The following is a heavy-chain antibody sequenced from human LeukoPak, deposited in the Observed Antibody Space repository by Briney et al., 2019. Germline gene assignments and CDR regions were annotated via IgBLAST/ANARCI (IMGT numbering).Heavy chain of an antibody. CDR3: ARDDPRWGTSGDY. Sequence: GGSLRLSCVASGFTFSAYTMNLVRQAPGKGLEWVSFISSSSTYIYYEDSLKGRFTISRDNAKNSLYLQMNSLRAEDTAAYYCARDDPRWGTSGDYWGQGTLVTVSS. V-gene: IGHV3-21*01. CDR1: GFTFSAYT. CDR2: ISSSSTYI. J-gene: IGHJ4*02. D-gene: IGHD7-27*01.